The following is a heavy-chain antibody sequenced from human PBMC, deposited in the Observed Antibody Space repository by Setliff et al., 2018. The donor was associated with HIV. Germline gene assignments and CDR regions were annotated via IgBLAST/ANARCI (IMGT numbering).Heavy chain of an antibody. D-gene: IGHD6-13*01. V-gene: IGHV4-59*01. CDR3: SRQQLDGFRYKYYYMDV. CDR1: GGSISNYY. CDR2: IHHSGST. Sequence: PSETLSLTCIVSGGSISNYYWGWIRQSPGKGLEWIGFIHHSGSTNYNPSLESRVTISLDTANNHFSLNLGSVTAADTAVYYCSRQQLDGFRYKYYYMDVWGKGTTVTSP. J-gene: IGHJ6*03.